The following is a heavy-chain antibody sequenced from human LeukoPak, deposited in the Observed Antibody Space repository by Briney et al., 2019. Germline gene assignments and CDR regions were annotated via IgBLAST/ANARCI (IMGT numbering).Heavy chain of an antibody. V-gene: IGHV4-38-2*02. J-gene: IGHJ4*02. CDR2: IYHSGST. D-gene: IGHD3-22*01. CDR1: GYSISSGYY. CDR3: ARVTGYMIEDYFDY. Sequence: SETLSLTCNVSGYSISSGYYWAWIRQSPGKGLEWIGSIYHSGSTYYNPSLKSRVTISVDTSKKQFSLNLSSVTAADTAVYYCARVTGYMIEDYFDYWGQGTLVTVSS.